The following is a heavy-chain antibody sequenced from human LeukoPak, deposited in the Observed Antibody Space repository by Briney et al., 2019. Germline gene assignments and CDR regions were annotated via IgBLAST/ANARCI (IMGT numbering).Heavy chain of an antibody. Sequence: ASVKVSCKASGYTFTSYYMHWVRQAPGQGLEWMGWINPNSGGTNYAQKFQGRVTMTRDTSISTAYMELSRLRSDDTAVYYCARGRDYGSYFDYWGQGTLVTVSS. CDR1: GYTFTSYY. J-gene: IGHJ4*02. CDR2: INPNSGGT. D-gene: IGHD1-26*01. CDR3: ARGRDYGSYFDY. V-gene: IGHV1-2*02.